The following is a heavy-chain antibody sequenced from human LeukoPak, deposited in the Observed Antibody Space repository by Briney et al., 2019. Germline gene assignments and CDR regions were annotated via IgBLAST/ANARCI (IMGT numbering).Heavy chain of an antibody. D-gene: IGHD3-3*01. CDR2: ISSSGVTR. CDR3: ARLPDFWSGYYDFDY. Sequence: PGGSLRLSCAASEFTFSDYYMTWIRQAPGKGLEWVSYISSSGVTRYYADSVKGRFTISRDNAKNSLYLQMNSLRAEDTAVYYCARLPDFWSGYYDFDYWGQGTLVTVSS. CDR1: EFTFSDYY. J-gene: IGHJ4*02. V-gene: IGHV3-11*04.